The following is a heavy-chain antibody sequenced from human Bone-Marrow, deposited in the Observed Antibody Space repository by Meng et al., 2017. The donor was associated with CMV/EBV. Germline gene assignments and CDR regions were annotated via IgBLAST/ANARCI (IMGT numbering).Heavy chain of an antibody. D-gene: IGHD2-2*01. CDR1: GYSFTSYW. J-gene: IGHJ3*02. CDR3: ARRYCSSTSCSVAAFDI. CDR2: IYPGDSDT. V-gene: IGHV5-51*01. Sequence: KVPCKGSGYSFTSYWIGWVRQMPGKGLEWMGIIYPGDSDTRYSPSFQGQVTISADKSISTAYLQWSSLKASDTAMYYCARRYCSSTSCSVAAFDIWGQGTMVTVSS.